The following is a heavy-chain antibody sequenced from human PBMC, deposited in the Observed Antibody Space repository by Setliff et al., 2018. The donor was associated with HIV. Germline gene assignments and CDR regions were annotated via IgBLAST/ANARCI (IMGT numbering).Heavy chain of an antibody. CDR2: ISTSGSTI. V-gene: IGHV3-11*01. CDR3: AKDPSSWELRATYFDY. D-gene: IGHD1-7*01. Sequence: GGSLRLSCAASGFTLSYYSMNWVRQAPGKGLEWISYISTSGSTIYYADSVKGRFTISRDNAKNSLYLQMNSLRSEDTAAYYCAKDPSSWELRATYFDYWGQGTLVTVS. CDR1: GFTLSYYS. J-gene: IGHJ4*02.